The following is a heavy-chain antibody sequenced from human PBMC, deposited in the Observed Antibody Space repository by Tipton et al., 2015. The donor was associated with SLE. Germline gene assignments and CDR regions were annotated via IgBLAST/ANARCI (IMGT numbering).Heavy chain of an antibody. CDR3: AKEGTFGGVYPWFDS. Sequence: QLVQSGAEVKKPGSSVKVSCKVSGGTFSSYTISWVRQAPGQGLEWMGGFIPLYGTGKYAQKFQGRVTITTDESTSTAYMDLSSLRSEDTAVYFCAKEGTFGGVYPWFDSWGQGTLVTVTS. V-gene: IGHV1-69*05. CDR2: FIPLYGTG. J-gene: IGHJ5*01. D-gene: IGHD3-16*01. CDR1: GGTFSSYT.